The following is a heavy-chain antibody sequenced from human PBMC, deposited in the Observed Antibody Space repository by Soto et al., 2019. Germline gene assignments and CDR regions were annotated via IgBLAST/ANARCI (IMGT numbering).Heavy chain of an antibody. V-gene: IGHV3-23*01. D-gene: IGHD4-4*01. CDR3: AKDDDEYSFDS. CDR1: GFTFSNFA. CDR2: LSPSGGST. Sequence: GGSLRLSCAASGFTFSNFAISWVRQAPGKGLQWVSGLSPSGGSTYYADSVKGRFTISRVNSKNTLYLQMNSLRAEDTAVYYCAKDDDEYSFDSWGQGTLVTVSS. J-gene: IGHJ4*02.